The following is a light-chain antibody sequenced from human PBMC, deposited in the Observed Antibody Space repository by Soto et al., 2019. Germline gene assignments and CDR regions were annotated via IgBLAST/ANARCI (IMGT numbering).Light chain of an antibody. CDR2: DND. CDR1: SSNIGNNY. Sequence: QSVLTQPPSVSAASGQKVTISCSGTSSNIGNNYVSWYRQLPGTAPKLLIYDNDQRSSGIPDRFSGSKSGTSATLAITGLQTGDEADYYCGTWDSSLSFVFGTGTKLTVL. V-gene: IGLV1-51*01. CDR3: GTWDSSLSFV. J-gene: IGLJ1*01.